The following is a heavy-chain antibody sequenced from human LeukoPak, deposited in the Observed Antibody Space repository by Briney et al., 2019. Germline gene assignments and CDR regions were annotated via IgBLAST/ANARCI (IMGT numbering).Heavy chain of an antibody. CDR1: GGSISSGGYY. CDR3: ARHNIRIFGVVIPLYYFDY. Sequence: SQTLSLTCTVSGGSISSGGYYWSWIRQPPGKGLEWIGYIYYSGSTYYNPSLKSRVTISVDTSKNQFSLKLSSVTAADTAVYYCARHNIRIFGVVIPLYYFDYWGQGTLVTVSS. J-gene: IGHJ4*02. D-gene: IGHD3-3*01. CDR2: IYYSGST. V-gene: IGHV4-30-2*03.